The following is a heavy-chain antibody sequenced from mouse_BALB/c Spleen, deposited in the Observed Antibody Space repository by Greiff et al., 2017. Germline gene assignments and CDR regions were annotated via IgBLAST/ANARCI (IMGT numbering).Heavy chain of an antibody. CDR2: ILPGSGST. V-gene: IGHV1-9*01. D-gene: IGHD1-1*01. CDR3: ARVRAYYYGSSSYFDV. Sequence: QVQLKESGAELMKPGASVKISCKATGYTFSSYWIEWVEQRPGHGLEWIGEILPGSGSTNYNEKFKGKATFTADTSSNTAYMQLSSLTSEDSAVYYCARVRAYYYGSSSYFDVWGAGTTVTVSS. J-gene: IGHJ1*01. CDR1: GYTFSSYW.